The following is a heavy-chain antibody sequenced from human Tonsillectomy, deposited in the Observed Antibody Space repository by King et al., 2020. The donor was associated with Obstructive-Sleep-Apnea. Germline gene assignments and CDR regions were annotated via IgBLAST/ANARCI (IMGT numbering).Heavy chain of an antibody. CDR2: ISHDGNNK. J-gene: IGHJ6*02. CDR1: GFTFRSKG. Sequence: VQLVESGGGVVQSGKSLRLSCAASGFTFRSKGMHWVRQAPGRGLEWVGVISHDGNNKYYGDSVKGRFTISRDNSNNTRYLQMHSLRTEDTAVYYCAKANYEILTTSPYYYDMDVWGRGTTVTVSS. V-gene: IGHV3-30*18. CDR3: AKANYEILTTSPYYYDMDV. D-gene: IGHD3-9*01.